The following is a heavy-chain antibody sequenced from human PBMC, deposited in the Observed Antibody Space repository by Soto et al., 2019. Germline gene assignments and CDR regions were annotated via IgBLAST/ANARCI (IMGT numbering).Heavy chain of an antibody. CDR3: ERRGGGMAAGPLDY. Sequence: QVQLVQSGGEVKKPGASVEVSCRTSGYMFTTYGMSWVRQAPGQGLEWMGWISAYNGNKNYAQRFHGMVSMTTNTSTSTVSMELRTLTSDDTGTYFGERRGGGMAAGPLDYGGQGTLVTVSS. V-gene: IGHV1-18*04. J-gene: IGHJ4*02. CDR1: GYMFTTYG. CDR2: ISAYNGNK. D-gene: IGHD6-13*01.